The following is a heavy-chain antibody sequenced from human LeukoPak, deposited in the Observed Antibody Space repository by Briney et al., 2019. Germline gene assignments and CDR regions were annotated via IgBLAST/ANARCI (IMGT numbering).Heavy chain of an antibody. D-gene: IGHD5-12*01. Sequence: GGSLGLSCAASGFTVSSNYMSWVRQAPGKGLEWVSVIYSGGSTYYADSVKGRFTISRDNSKNTLYLQMNSLRAEDTAVYYCARDRGIYFSYYGMDVWGQGTTVTVSS. CDR1: GFTVSSNY. CDR2: IYSGGST. V-gene: IGHV3-53*01. J-gene: IGHJ6*02. CDR3: ARDRGIYFSYYGMDV.